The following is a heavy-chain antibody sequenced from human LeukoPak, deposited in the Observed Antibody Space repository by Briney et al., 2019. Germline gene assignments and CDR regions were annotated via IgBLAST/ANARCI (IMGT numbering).Heavy chain of an antibody. CDR3: AKDRADYYDSSGELDY. V-gene: IGHV3-9*01. CDR1: GFTFDDYA. D-gene: IGHD3-22*01. Sequence: GGSLRLSCAASGFTFDDYAMHWVRQAPGKGLEWVSGISWNSGSIGYADSVKGRFTISRDNAKNSLYLQMNSLRAEDTASYYCAKDRADYYDSSGELDYWGQGTLVTVSS. J-gene: IGHJ4*02. CDR2: ISWNSGSI.